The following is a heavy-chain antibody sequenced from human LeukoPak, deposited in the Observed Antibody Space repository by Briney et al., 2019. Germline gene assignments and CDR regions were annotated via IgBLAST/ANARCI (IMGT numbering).Heavy chain of an antibody. Sequence: ASVTDSCKPSDCTFTSYGISWVRQAPGQGPEWIAWISAYNGNTNYAQKLQGRVTMATDTSTSTAHMELRSLRSDDTAVYYCARDEDPGYSSSWIDYWGQGTLVTVSS. J-gene: IGHJ4*02. CDR2: ISAYNGNT. CDR3: ARDEDPGYSSSWIDY. CDR1: DCTFTSYG. V-gene: IGHV1-18*01. D-gene: IGHD6-13*01.